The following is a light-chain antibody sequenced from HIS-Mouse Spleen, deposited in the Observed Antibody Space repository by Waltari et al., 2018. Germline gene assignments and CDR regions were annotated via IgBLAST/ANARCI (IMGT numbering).Light chain of an antibody. Sequence: NFMLTQPHSVSESPGKTVTISCTRSSGSIPSNSVQWYQQRPGSAPTTVIYEDNQRPSGVPDRFSGSIDSSSNSASLTISGLKTEDEADYYCQSYDSSNRVFGGGTKLTVL. J-gene: IGLJ3*02. CDR3: QSYDSSNRV. CDR2: EDN. V-gene: IGLV6-57*04. CDR1: SGSIPSNS.